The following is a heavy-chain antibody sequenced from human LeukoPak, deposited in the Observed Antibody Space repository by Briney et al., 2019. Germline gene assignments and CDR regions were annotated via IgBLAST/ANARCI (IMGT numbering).Heavy chain of an antibody. CDR3: VRDRGYWSGVSCYGLYFDS. CDR1: GFTFSSYS. Sequence: GGSLRLSCAGSGFTFSSYSMNWVRQAPGKGLEWVSSISSGSGYINYVDSVKGRFTVSRDNAKNSLYLQMKSLTAEDTAIYYCVRDRGYWSGVSCYGLYFDSWGQGALVTVSS. J-gene: IGHJ4*02. CDR2: ISSGSGYI. V-gene: IGHV3-21*01. D-gene: IGHD2-15*01.